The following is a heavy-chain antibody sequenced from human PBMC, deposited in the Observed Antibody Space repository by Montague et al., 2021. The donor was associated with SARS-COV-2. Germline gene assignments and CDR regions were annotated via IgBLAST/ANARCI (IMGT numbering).Heavy chain of an antibody. J-gene: IGHJ4*02. CDR2: IYTSGST. CDR1: GGSISSGSYY. D-gene: IGHD3-22*01. Sequence: TLSLTCTVSGGSISSGSYYWSWIRQPAGKGLEWNGRIYTSGSTNYNPSLKSRVTISLDTSKNQFSLRLSSVTAADTAVYYCARGRLYYDSSGYYFDYWGQGTLVTVSS. CDR3: ARGRLYYDSSGYYFDY. V-gene: IGHV4-61*02.